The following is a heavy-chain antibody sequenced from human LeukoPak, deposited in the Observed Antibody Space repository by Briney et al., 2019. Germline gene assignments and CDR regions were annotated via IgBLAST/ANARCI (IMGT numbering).Heavy chain of an antibody. CDR3: ATDWSAVTYYYDSRGFDY. CDR1: GYTLAELS. V-gene: IGHV1-24*01. CDR2: VDPEVGET. D-gene: IGHD3-22*01. Sequence: ASVKVACKVSGYTLAELSMHWVRQAPGKGRGWVGGVDPEVGETIYAQNSQGTLNMTEKISTATDSTELSSLRSEDTAVSYCATDWSAVTYYYDSRGFDYWGQGTLVTVSS. J-gene: IGHJ4*02.